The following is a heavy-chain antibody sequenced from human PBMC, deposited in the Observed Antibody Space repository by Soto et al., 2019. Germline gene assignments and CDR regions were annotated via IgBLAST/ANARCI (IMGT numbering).Heavy chain of an antibody. D-gene: IGHD1-26*01. CDR2: ISYDGNNQ. Sequence: QVQLVESGGGVVQPGRSLRLSCAASGFTFSTYAMHWVRQAPGKGLEWVAVISYDGNNQYYADSVKGRFTISRDNSKNTLYLQMNSLRPEDTAVFYCASDRSMGATDYWGQGTLVTVSS. J-gene: IGHJ4*02. V-gene: IGHV3-30-3*01. CDR1: GFTFSTYA. CDR3: ASDRSMGATDY.